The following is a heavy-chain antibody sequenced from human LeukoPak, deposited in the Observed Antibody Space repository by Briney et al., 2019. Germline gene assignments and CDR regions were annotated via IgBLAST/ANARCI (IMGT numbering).Heavy chain of an antibody. CDR1: GDTFNMYW. Sequence: GGSLRLSCAASGDTFNMYWMSWVRQAPGKGLESVADINKDGSDKYYVESVKGPFTISRDNSKNTLYLQMNSLRAEDTVVYYCAKDGGSCSGWYSVYWGQGTLVTVSS. CDR3: AKDGGSCSGWYSVY. D-gene: IGHD6-19*01. J-gene: IGHJ4*02. V-gene: IGHV3-7*03. CDR2: INKDGSDK.